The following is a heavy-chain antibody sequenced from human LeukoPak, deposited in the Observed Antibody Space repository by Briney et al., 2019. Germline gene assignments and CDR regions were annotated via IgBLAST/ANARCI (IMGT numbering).Heavy chain of an antibody. CDR2: MYHNGIT. CDR1: GDSISSSSYC. Sequence: SETLSLTCSVSGDSISSSSYCWGWLRQPPGRGLEWFGNMYHNGITYYNPSLKSRVTISVDTSKNQFSLKLSSVTAADTAVYYCARIAAAGIGAFDYWGQGTLVTVSS. J-gene: IGHJ4*02. D-gene: IGHD6-13*01. CDR3: ARIAAAGIGAFDY. V-gene: IGHV4-39*07.